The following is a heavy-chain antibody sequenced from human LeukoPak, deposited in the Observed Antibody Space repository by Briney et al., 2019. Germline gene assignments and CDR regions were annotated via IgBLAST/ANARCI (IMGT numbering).Heavy chain of an antibody. CDR1: GFTFSRYW. D-gene: IGHD6-13*01. J-gene: IGHJ4*02. CDR2: INPDGSTT. V-gene: IGHV3-74*01. Sequence: HPGGSLRLSCAASGFTFSRYWIHWVRQAPGKGLEWVSRINPDGSTTTYADSVKGRFTISRDNSKNTLYLQMNSLRAEDTAVYYCAKGIAAAGLRDYFDYWGQGTLVTVSS. CDR3: AKGIAAAGLRDYFDY.